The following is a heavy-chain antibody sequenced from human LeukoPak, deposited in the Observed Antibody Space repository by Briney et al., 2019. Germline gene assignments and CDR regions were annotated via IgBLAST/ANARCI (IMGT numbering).Heavy chain of an antibody. CDR1: GGSFSSYT. D-gene: IGHD2-2*01. Sequence: ASVKVSCKASGGSFSSYTIDWVRQAPGQGLEWMGGISPIFGTANYAQKFQGRVTMTRDMSTSTVYMGLSSLRSEDTAVYYCAREGVYCSSTSCYALDYWGQGTLVTVSS. CDR3: AREGVYCSSTSCYALDY. J-gene: IGHJ4*02. V-gene: IGHV1-69*05. CDR2: ISPIFGTA.